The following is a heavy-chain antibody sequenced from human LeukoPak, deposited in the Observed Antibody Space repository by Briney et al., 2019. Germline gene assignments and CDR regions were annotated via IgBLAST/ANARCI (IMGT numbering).Heavy chain of an antibody. CDR3: ARGGGSSSWYWAEYFQH. CDR1: GGSFSGYY. CDR2: INHSGST. J-gene: IGHJ1*01. V-gene: IGHV4-34*01. Sequence: PSETPSLTCAVYGGSFSGYYWSWIRQPPGKGLEWIGEINHSGSTNYNPSLKSRVTISVDTSKSQFSLKLSSVTDADTAVYYCARGGGSSSWYWAEYFQHWGQGTLVTVSS. D-gene: IGHD6-13*01.